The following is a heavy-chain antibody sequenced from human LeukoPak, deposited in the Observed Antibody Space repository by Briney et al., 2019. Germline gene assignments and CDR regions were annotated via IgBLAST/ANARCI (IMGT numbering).Heavy chain of an antibody. J-gene: IGHJ5*02. V-gene: IGHV3-30*03. CDR3: ARGHNSGLWT. CDR1: GFTFSSYG. D-gene: IGHD5-12*01. Sequence: GGSLRLSCAASGFTFSSYGMHWARQAPSRGLEWVAFISYDGSNNYYADSVKGRFTISRDNSKNTLYLQMNSLRTEDTAVFYCARGHNSGLWTWGQGTLVTVSS. CDR2: ISYDGSNN.